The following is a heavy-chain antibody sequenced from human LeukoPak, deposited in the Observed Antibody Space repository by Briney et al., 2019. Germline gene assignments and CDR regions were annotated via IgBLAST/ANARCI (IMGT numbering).Heavy chain of an antibody. CDR2: IRYDGSNK. V-gene: IGHV3-30*02. CDR3: AKAFGGYDYFDY. D-gene: IGHD5-12*01. CDR1: GFTFSSYG. Sequence: PGGSLRLSCAASGFTFSSYGMYWVRQAPGKGLEWVAFIRYDGSNKYYADSVKGRFTISRDNSKNTLYLQMNSLRAEDTAVYYCAKAFGGYDYFDYWGQGTLVTASS. J-gene: IGHJ4*02.